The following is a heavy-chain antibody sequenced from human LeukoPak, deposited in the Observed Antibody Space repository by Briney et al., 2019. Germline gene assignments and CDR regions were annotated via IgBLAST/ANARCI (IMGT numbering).Heavy chain of an antibody. CDR3: ARGSIMRARGLGDS. V-gene: IGHV3-30*02. Sequence: TGGSLRLSCAASGFTFSSYGMHWVRQAPGKGLEWVAFIRYDGSNKYYADSVKGRFTISRDNSKNTLYLQMNSLRAEDTAVYYCARGSIMRARGLGDSWGQGTLVTVSS. J-gene: IGHJ4*02. CDR1: GFTFSSYG. D-gene: IGHD2-8*01. CDR2: IRYDGSNK.